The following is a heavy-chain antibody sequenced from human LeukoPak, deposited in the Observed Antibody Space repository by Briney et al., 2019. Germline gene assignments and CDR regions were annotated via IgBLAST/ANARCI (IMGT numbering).Heavy chain of an antibody. D-gene: IGHD1-1*01. CDR3: ARHRTTGTTHAFDI. J-gene: IGHJ3*02. CDR2: IYPDDSDT. Sequence: GESLKISCKGSGYTFTNYWIIWVRQMPGKGLESMGIIYPDDSDTRYSPSFQGQVTISADKSISTAYLQWSSLKASDTAMYYCARHRTTGTTHAFDIWGQGTMVTVSS. V-gene: IGHV5-51*01. CDR1: GYTFTNYW.